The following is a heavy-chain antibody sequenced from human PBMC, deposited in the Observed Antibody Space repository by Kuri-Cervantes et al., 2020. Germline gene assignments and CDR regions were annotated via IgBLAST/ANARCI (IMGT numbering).Heavy chain of an antibody. CDR3: AREKMTTVTHVGWFDP. Sequence: SVKVSCKASGYTFTGYYMHWVRQAPGQGLEWMGRIIPILGIANYAQKFQGRVTITADKSTSTAYMELSSLRSEDTAVYYCAREKMTTVTHVGWFDPWGQGTLVTVSS. V-gene: IGHV1-69*04. D-gene: IGHD4-17*01. CDR1: GYTFTGYY. J-gene: IGHJ5*02. CDR2: IIPILGIA.